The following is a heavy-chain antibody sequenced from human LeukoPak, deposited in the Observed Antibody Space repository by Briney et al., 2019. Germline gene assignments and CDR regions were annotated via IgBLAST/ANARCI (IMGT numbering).Heavy chain of an antibody. CDR3: ARDGSYSGSYNDY. CDR1: GFTSTSYA. D-gene: IGHD1-26*01. CDR2: ISYDGSYK. V-gene: IGHV3-30*15. J-gene: IGHJ4*02. Sequence: GGSLSLSCAASGFTSTSYAMHWVGQAPGKGLEWVAVISYDGSYKYYADSVKGRFTISRDKSKTTLYLRRSSLRAEDTAVYYCARDGSYSGSYNDYWGQGTLVTVSS.